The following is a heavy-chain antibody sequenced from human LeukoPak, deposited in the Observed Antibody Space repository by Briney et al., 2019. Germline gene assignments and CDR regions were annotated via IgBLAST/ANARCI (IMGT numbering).Heavy chain of an antibody. CDR1: GYTFASYD. V-gene: IGHV1-8*03. D-gene: IGHD2-21*02. J-gene: IGHJ6*03. Sequence: ASVKVSCKASGYTFASYDINWVRQATGQGLEWMGWMNPNSGNTGYAQKFQGRVTITRNTSISTAYMELSSLRSDDTAVYYCARGISGDQRTRGRYYYYYYMDVWGKGTTVTVSS. CDR3: ARGISGDQRTRGRYYYYYYMDV. CDR2: MNPNSGNT.